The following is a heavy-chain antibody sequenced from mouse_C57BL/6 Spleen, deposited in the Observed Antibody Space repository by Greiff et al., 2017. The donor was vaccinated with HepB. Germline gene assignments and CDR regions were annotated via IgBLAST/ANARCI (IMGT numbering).Heavy chain of an antibody. CDR2: IHPNSGST. CDR1: GYTFTSYW. D-gene: IGHD1-1*01. J-gene: IGHJ2*01. V-gene: IGHV1-64*01. Sequence: QVQLQQPGAELVKPGASVKLSCKASGYTFTSYWMHWVKQRPGQGLEWIGMIHPNSGSTNYNEKFKSKATLTVDKSSSTAYMQLSSLTSEDSAVYYCARSGDCGSSYDYWGQGTTLTVSS. CDR3: ARSGDCGSSYDY.